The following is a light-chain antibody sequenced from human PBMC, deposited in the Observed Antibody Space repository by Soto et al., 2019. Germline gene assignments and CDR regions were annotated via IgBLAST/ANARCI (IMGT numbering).Light chain of an antibody. CDR3: QSQDRSLVF. CDR1: GGNVASKY. J-gene: IGLJ2*01. V-gene: IGLV6-57*02. Sequence: NFMLTQPHSVSQSPGKAVTISCTGSGGNVASKYVQWHQQRPGSAPTTVIYENDQRPSGVPDRFSGSIDASSNSASLTISGLQTEDEADYYCQSQDRSLVFFGGGIKLTVL. CDR2: END.